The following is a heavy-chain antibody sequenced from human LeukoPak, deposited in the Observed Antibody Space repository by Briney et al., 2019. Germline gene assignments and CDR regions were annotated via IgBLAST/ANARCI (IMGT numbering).Heavy chain of an antibody. J-gene: IGHJ4*02. CDR2: IWYDGSNK. Sequence: RGSLRLFCAASVFTFSSYGMHMGRQGPATVLGRVAVIWYDGSNKYYADSVKGRFTISRDNSKNTLYLQMNSLRAEDTAVYYCARESYSGYDLPLGYWGQGTLVTVSS. CDR3: ARESYSGYDLPLGY. D-gene: IGHD5-12*01. CDR1: VFTFSSYG. V-gene: IGHV3-33*01.